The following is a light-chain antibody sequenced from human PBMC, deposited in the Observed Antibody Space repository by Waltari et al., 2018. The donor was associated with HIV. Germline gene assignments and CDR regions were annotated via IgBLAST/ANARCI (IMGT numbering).Light chain of an antibody. CDR1: SSNIGTRP. V-gene: IGLV1-44*01. CDR2: RSD. Sequence: QSVLTQPPSASGTPGQRVTISCSGSSSNIGTRPVNWYQQLAGSAPKLLIYRSDLRPSGVPARFSGSKSATSASLAISGLQPEDEATYYCASWDDSLNGVIFGGGTELTVL. J-gene: IGLJ2*01. CDR3: ASWDDSLNGVI.